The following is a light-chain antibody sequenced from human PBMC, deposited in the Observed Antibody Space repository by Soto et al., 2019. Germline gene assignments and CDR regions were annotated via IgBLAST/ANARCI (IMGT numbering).Light chain of an antibody. J-gene: IGLJ3*02. CDR3: VLYMGSGAWV. CDR1: SGSVSTNYY. V-gene: IGLV8-61*01. Sequence: QTVVTQEPSFSVSPGSTVTLTCGLSSGSVSTNYYASWYQQTPGQAPRTLIYSTDTRSSGVPDRFSGSILGNKAALTITGAQADDESDYYCVLYMGSGAWVFGGGTKLTVL. CDR2: STD.